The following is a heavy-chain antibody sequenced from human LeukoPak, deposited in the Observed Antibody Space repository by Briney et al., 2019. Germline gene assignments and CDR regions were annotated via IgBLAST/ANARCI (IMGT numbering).Heavy chain of an antibody. Sequence: PGGSLRLSCAASGFTFSSYSMNWVRQAPGKGLEWVSYISSSSSTIYYADSVKGRFTISRDNAKNSLYLQMNSLRAEDTAVYYCARDPLPTTVMGVWHYRNFDYWGQGTLVTVSS. V-gene: IGHV3-48*01. CDR3: ARDPLPTTVMGVWHYRNFDY. CDR1: GFTFSSYS. J-gene: IGHJ4*02. D-gene: IGHD4-17*01. CDR2: ISSSSSTI.